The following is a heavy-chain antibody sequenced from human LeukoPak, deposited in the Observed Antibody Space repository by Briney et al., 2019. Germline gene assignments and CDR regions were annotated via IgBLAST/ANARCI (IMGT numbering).Heavy chain of an antibody. CDR2: IYSGGST. Sequence: GGSLRLSCAASGFTVSSNYMSWVRQAPGKGLEWVSVIYSGGSTYYADSVNGRFTISRDNSKNTLYLQMNSLRAEDTAVYYCARASRGYYNWFDPWGQGTLVTVSS. CDR3: ARASRGYYNWFDP. D-gene: IGHD5-18*01. V-gene: IGHV3-66*02. CDR1: GFTVSSNY. J-gene: IGHJ5*02.